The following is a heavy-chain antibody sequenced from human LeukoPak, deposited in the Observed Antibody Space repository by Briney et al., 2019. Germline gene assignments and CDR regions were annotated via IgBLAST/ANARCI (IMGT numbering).Heavy chain of an antibody. CDR2: IKSKSDGGTT. Sequence: GGSLRLSCAASGFTVSSNYMSWVRQAPGKGLEWVGRIKSKSDGGTTDYAAPVKGRFTISRDDSKNTLYLQMDSLKTEDTAVYYCTTDPTVTYFGWFEYWGQGTLVTVSS. CDR1: GFTVSSNY. CDR3: TTDPTVTYFGWFEY. J-gene: IGHJ4*02. D-gene: IGHD3-9*01. V-gene: IGHV3-15*01.